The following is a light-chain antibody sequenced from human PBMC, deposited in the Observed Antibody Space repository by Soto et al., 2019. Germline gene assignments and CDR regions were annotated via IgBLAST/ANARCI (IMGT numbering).Light chain of an antibody. Sequence: ESVLTQSPGTLSLSPGERATLSCRASQSVTNRYFAWYQQRPGQAPRLLIYGISNRATGIPDRFSGSGSGTDFTLTISRLEPEDFVVYYCQQYDNLPLTFGGGTKVEIK. V-gene: IGKV3-20*01. CDR3: QQYDNLPLT. J-gene: IGKJ4*01. CDR1: QSVTNRY. CDR2: GIS.